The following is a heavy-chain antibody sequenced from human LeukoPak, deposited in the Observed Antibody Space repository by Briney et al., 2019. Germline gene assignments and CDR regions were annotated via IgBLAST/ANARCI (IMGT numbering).Heavy chain of an antibody. J-gene: IGHJ5*02. V-gene: IGHV3-30-3*01. Sequence: GGSLRLSCAASGFTFSSYAMHWVRQAPGKGLEWVAVISYDGSNKYYADSVKGRFTISRDNSKNTLYLQMNSLRAEDTAVYYCARDQAVRGVIIPYWFDAWGQGTLVTVSS. D-gene: IGHD3-10*01. CDR1: GFTFSSYA. CDR2: ISYDGSNK. CDR3: ARDQAVRGVIIPYWFDA.